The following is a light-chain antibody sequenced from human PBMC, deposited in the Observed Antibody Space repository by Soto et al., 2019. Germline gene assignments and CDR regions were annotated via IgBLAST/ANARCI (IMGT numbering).Light chain of an antibody. CDR2: GAS. CDR1: QSVSSK. J-gene: IGKJ2*01. Sequence: ETVMTQSPDTLSVSPGERATLSCRASQSVSSKLAWYQQKPGQAPRLLIFGASTRATGIPARFSGSGSGIEFTLTISSLQSEDFAVYYCQQYNTRPPYTFGQGTKLEIK. CDR3: QQYNTRPPYT. V-gene: IGKV3-15*01.